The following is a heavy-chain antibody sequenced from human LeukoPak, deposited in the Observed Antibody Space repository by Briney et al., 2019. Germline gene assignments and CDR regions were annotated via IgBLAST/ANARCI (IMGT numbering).Heavy chain of an antibody. Sequence: GRSLRLSCAASGFTFSSYGMHWVRQAPGKGLEWVAVISYDGSNKYYADSVKGRFTISRDNSKNTLYLQMNSLRADDTAVYYCAKDKSGSQNWGQGTLVTVSS. V-gene: IGHV3-30*18. J-gene: IGHJ4*02. CDR2: ISYDGSNK. CDR3: AKDKSGSQN. CDR1: GFTFSSYG. D-gene: IGHD1-26*01.